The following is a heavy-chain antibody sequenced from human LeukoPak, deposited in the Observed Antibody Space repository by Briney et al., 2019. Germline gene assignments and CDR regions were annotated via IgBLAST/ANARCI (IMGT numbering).Heavy chain of an antibody. CDR3: ARDSHPHYDSSGYYHDY. CDR2: INPSGGST. Sequence: ASVKVSCKASGYTFTSYYMHWVRQAPGQGLEWMGIINPSGGSTSYAQKFQGRVTMTRDTSTSTVYMELSSLRSEDTAVYYCARDSHPHYDSSGYYHDYWGQGTLVTVSS. J-gene: IGHJ4*02. D-gene: IGHD3-22*01. V-gene: IGHV1-46*01. CDR1: GYTFTSYY.